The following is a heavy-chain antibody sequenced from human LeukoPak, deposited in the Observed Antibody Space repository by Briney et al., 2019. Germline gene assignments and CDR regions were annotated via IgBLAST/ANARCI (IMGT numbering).Heavy chain of an antibody. CDR3: ARDAGGYYFDY. Sequence: PGGSLRLSCAASGFTFSSYWMSWVRQAPGKGLEWVANIKQDGSEKYYVDSVKGRFTISRDNAQNSLYLQMNSLRAEDTAVYYCARDAGGYYFDYWGQGTLVTVSS. J-gene: IGHJ4*02. CDR1: GFTFSSYW. V-gene: IGHV3-7*01. CDR2: IKQDGSEK. D-gene: IGHD2-8*02.